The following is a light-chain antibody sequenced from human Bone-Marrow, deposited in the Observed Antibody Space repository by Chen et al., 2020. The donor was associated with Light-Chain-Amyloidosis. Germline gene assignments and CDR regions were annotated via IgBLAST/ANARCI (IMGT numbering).Light chain of an antibody. CDR3: QQLNSYPPEFT. CDR1: QGISSY. Sequence: IPLTQPPSSLSASVRDRVTITCRASQGISSYLAWYQQKPGKAPKLLIYAASTLQSGVPSRFSGSGSGTDFTLTISSLQPEDCATYYCQQLNSYPPEFTFGPGTKVDIK. V-gene: IGKV1-9*01. CDR2: AAS. J-gene: IGKJ3*01.